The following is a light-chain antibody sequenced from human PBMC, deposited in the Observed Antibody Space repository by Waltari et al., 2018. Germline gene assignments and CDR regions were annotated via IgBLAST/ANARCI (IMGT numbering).Light chain of an antibody. CDR3: LQSLQTPWT. J-gene: IGKJ1*01. CDR2: LGS. V-gene: IGKV2-28*01. CDR1: QSLLHNNGYTY. Sequence: DIVMTQSPLSLSVTPGEPASISCRSSQSLLHNNGYTYLEWYLQKPGQAPQLLIYLGSTREAEVPDRFSGSGSGSDFTLRISRVEAEDVGVYYCLQSLQTPWTFGQGTRVEIK.